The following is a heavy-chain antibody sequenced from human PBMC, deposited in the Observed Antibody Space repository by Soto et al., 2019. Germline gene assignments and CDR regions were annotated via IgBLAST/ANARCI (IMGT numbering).Heavy chain of an antibody. CDR2: ISYDGSNK. CDR3: AKSSIEATISLGYYYGMDV. Sequence: GGSLRLSCAASGFTFSSYGMHWVRQAPGKGLEWVAVISYDGSNKYYADSVKGRFTISRDNSKNTLYLQMNSLRAEDTAVYYCAKSSIEATISLGYYYGMDVWGQGTTVTVSS. CDR1: GFTFSSYG. V-gene: IGHV3-30*18. D-gene: IGHD5-12*01. J-gene: IGHJ6*02.